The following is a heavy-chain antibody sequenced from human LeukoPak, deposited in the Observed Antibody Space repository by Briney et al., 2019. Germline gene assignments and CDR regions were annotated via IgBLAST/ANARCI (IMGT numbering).Heavy chain of an antibody. CDR2: IKQDESGK. J-gene: IGHJ4*02. CDR1: GFTFRGYW. D-gene: IGHD4-17*01. CDR3: ARDGAPFDS. V-gene: IGHV3-7*01. Sequence: GGSLRLSCAAPGFTFRGYWMSWVRQAPGKGLEWVANIKQDESGKYYVDSVKGRFSISRDNARNLVYLQMNNLRAEDTAVYFCARDGAPFDSWGQGTLVTVSS.